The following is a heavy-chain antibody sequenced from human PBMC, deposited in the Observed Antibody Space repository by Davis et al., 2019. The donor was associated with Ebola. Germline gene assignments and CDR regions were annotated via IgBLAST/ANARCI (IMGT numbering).Heavy chain of an antibody. D-gene: IGHD6-6*01. CDR2: ISAYNGNT. J-gene: IGHJ6*03. CDR3: ARHSREQLVRGYYYMDV. V-gene: IGHV1-18*04. Sequence: ASVKVSCKASGYTFTSYGISWVRQAPGQGLEWMGWISAYNGNTNYAQKLQGRVTMTTDTSTSTAYMGLRSLRSDDTAVYYCARHSREQLVRGYYYMDVWGKGTTVTVSS. CDR1: GYTFTSYG.